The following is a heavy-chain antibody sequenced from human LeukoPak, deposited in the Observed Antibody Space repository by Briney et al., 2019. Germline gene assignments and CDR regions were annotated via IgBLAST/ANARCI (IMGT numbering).Heavy chain of an antibody. D-gene: IGHD3-22*01. Sequence: GASVKVSCKGSGGTFSSHGFSWVRQAPGQGLEWMGGVIPIFGTTNYAQKFQGRVTITTDESTSTAYMELSSVRAEDTAVYYCARRWPDSSGYYLFDYWGQGTLVTVSS. J-gene: IGHJ4*02. CDR2: VIPIFGTT. V-gene: IGHV1-69*05. CDR1: GGTFSSHG. CDR3: ARRWPDSSGYYLFDY.